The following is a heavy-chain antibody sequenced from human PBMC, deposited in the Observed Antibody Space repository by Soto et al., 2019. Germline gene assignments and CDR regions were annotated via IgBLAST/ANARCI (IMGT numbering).Heavy chain of an antibody. D-gene: IGHD3-22*01. CDR2: ISRYGDFT. CDR3: AKDRWLGHDSRGYLFDN. Sequence: EVQLLESGGDLIQPGGSLRLSCAASGFTFNIYAMTWVRQAPGKGLEWVSAISRYGDFTYYADSVEGRFTISRDNSKNPLYGQMSGLRAEDTAVYYCAKDRWLGHDSRGYLFDNWGQGTLVTVSS. J-gene: IGHJ4*02. V-gene: IGHV3-23*01. CDR1: GFTFNIYA.